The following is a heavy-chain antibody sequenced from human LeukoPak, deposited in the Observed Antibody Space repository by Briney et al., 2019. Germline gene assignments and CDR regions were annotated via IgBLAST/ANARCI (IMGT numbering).Heavy chain of an antibody. V-gene: IGHV1-69*01. D-gene: IGHD2-21*02. CDR2: IIPIFGTA. CDR3: AREDIVVVTAILPGAFDI. Sequence: SVKVSCKASGGTFSSYAISWVRQAPGQGLEWMGGIIPIFGTANYAQKFQGRVTITADESTSTAYMELSSLRSEDTAVYYCAREDIVVVTAILPGAFDIWGQGTMVTVSS. J-gene: IGHJ3*02. CDR1: GGTFSSYA.